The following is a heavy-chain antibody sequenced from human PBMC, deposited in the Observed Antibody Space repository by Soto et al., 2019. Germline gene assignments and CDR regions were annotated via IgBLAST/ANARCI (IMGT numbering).Heavy chain of an antibody. CDR1: GFTFSNDG. V-gene: IGHV3-30*03. J-gene: IGHJ4*02. CDR2: ISSDGRNV. Sequence: QVHLVESGGGVVQPGRSLRLSCVASGFTFSNDGMVWVRQAPGKGLEWVTTISSDGRNVHYADSVKGRFTVSRDNSKNTLYLQMDSLRDEDTAVYYCARGATPYFDYWGQGTLVTVSS. CDR3: ARGATPYFDY.